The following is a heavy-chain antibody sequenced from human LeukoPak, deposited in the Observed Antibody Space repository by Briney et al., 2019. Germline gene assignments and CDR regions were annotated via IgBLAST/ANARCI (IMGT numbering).Heavy chain of an antibody. V-gene: IGHV3-23*01. Sequence: PGGSLRLSCAASRFTFSSYAMTWVRQAPGKGLEWVSAISDSGGSTYYADSVKGRFTISRDNSKNTLYLQMNSLRAEDTALYYCAKVFQYYYYGMDVWGQGTTVTVSS. CDR3: AKVFQYYYYGMDV. J-gene: IGHJ6*02. CDR1: RFTFSSYA. CDR2: ISDSGGST.